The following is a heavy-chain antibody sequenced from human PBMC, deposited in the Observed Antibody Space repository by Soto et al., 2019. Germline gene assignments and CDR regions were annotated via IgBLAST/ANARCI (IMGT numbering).Heavy chain of an antibody. J-gene: IGHJ4*03. CDR2: INPFKGDT. Sequence: ASVKVSCKASGYTFSTYGITWVRQAPGQGLDWMGWINPFKGDTNSAARFQDRVTMTTDTSTRTAYMELRSLRSDDTAVYYCASVKVPAAILGAFHLWGQGTPGTVSS. CDR3: ASVKVPAAILGAFHL. V-gene: IGHV1-18*01. CDR1: GYTFSTYG. D-gene: IGHD2-2*02.